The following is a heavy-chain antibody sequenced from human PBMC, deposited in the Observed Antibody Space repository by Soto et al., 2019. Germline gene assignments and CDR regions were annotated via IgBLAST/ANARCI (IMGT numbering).Heavy chain of an antibody. J-gene: IGHJ3*02. CDR1: GYSFTTYW. V-gene: IGHV5-51*01. CDR3: ARMTSIGIGSFDI. Sequence: GESLKISCQGSGYSFTTYWIAWVRQMPGKGPESIGIIFPEDSDTTYRPSFQGQVTMSADKSINTAYLSWNSLRASDSAIYYCARMTSIGIGSFDIWGQGTMVT. CDR2: IFPEDSDT. D-gene: IGHD3-10*01.